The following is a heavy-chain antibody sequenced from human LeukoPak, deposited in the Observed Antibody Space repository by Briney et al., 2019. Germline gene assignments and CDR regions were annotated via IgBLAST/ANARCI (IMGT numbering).Heavy chain of an antibody. Sequence: PSETLSLTWCVAGGSTVVYYGGWFRQPPGKRLEWIGNVYYSGSANYNPSLKSRVTMSVDTSKNQYSLRLSSVTAADTAVYYCTALYYYSCRSQYNVAYWGQGTLVTVSS. CDR1: GGSTVVYY. V-gene: IGHV4-59*08. J-gene: IGHJ4*02. CDR2: VYYSGSA. D-gene: IGHD3-10*01. CDR3: TALYYYSCRSQYNVAY.